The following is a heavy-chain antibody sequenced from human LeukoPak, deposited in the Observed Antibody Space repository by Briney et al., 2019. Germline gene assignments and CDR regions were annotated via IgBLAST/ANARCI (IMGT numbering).Heavy chain of an antibody. CDR3: ARDNARDCSSTSCLFYFDY. J-gene: IGHJ4*02. V-gene: IGHV1-46*01. CDR2: TNPSGGST. Sequence: ASVKVSCKASGGTFSSYAISWVRQAPGQGLEWMGITNPSGGSTSYAQKFQGRVTMTRDTSTSTVYMELSSLRSEDTAVYYCARDNARDCSSTSCLFYFDYWGQGTLVTVSS. CDR1: GGTFSSYA. D-gene: IGHD2-2*01.